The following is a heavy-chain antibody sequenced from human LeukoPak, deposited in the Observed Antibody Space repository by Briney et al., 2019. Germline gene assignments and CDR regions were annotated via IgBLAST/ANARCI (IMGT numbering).Heavy chain of an antibody. CDR2: INHSGST. CDR1: GGSLSGYY. Sequence: TPSETLSLTCAVYGGSLSGYYWSWLRQPPGKGLEWLWEINHSGSTNYNPSLKSRVTISVDTSKNQFSLKLSSVTAADSSVNYRARAPVQLMMVRGVKNWFEPWGEGALVTVSS. J-gene: IGHJ5*02. V-gene: IGHV4-34*01. CDR3: ARAPVQLMMVRGVKNWFEP. D-gene: IGHD3-10*01.